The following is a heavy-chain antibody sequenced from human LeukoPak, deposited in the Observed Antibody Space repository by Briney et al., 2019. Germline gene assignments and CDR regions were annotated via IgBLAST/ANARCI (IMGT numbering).Heavy chain of an antibody. CDR1: GGTFSSYA. J-gene: IGHJ4*02. CDR2: IIPIFGTA. V-gene: IGHV1-69*01. Sequence: ASVKVSCKASGGTFSSYAISWVRRAPGQGLEWMGGIIPIFGTANYAQKFQGRVTITADESTSTAYMELSSLRSEDTAVYYCARSPYVDTARVVVEFFDYWGQGTLVTVSS. CDR3: ARSPYVDTARVVVEFFDY. D-gene: IGHD5-18*01.